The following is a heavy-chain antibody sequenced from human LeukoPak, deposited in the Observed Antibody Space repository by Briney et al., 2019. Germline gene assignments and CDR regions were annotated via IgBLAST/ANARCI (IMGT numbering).Heavy chain of an antibody. Sequence: GGSLRLSCAASGFTFSSYGMHWVRQAPGKGLEWVAVISYDGSNKYYADSVKGRFTISRDNSKNTLYLQMGSLRAEDMAVYYCARSRDGYYYYYGMDVWGQGTTVTVSS. V-gene: IGHV3-30*03. CDR2: ISYDGSNK. CDR1: GFTFSSYG. CDR3: ARSRDGYYYYYGMDV. D-gene: IGHD5-24*01. J-gene: IGHJ6*02.